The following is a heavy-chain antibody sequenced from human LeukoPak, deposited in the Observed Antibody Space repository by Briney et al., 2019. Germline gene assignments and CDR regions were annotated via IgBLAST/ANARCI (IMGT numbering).Heavy chain of an antibody. V-gene: IGHV4-59*01. Sequence: SETLSLTCDVSGDSITSYYWSWIRQPPGKGLEWIGYAFYTGSTNYTPSLKSRVTISQDTPKNQVSLRLSSVTAADTAMYYCARSKSAAMFYWYFDLWGRGTLVTVSS. CDR2: AFYTGST. CDR3: ARSKSAAMFYWYFDL. CDR1: GDSITSYY. D-gene: IGHD2-2*01. J-gene: IGHJ2*01.